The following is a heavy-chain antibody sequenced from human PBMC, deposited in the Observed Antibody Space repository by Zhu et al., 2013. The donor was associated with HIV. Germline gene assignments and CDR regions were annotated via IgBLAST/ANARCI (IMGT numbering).Heavy chain of an antibody. D-gene: IGHD1-26*01. CDR3: ARAISGAGLDYYYYGMDV. CDR2: INPNSGGT. V-gene: IGHV1-2*04. J-gene: IGHJ6*02. CDR1: GYTFTGYY. Sequence: QVQLVQSGAEVKKPGASVKVSCKASGYTFTGYYMHWVRQAPGQGLEWMGWINPNSGGTNYAQKFQGWVTMTRDTSISTAYMELSRLRSDDTAVYYCARAISGAGLDYYYYGMDVWGQGTTVTVSS.